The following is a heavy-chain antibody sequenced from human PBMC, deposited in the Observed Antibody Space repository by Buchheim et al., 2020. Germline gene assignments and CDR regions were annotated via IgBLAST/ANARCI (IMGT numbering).Heavy chain of an antibody. CDR1: GFTFNSHA. V-gene: IGHV3-23*01. Sequence: EVQLLESGGGLIQPGGSLRLSCAASGFTFNSHAMSWVRQAPGKGLEWVSSISGSGAITYYVDSVKGRFTISRDNSKNTLYLQMNSLRAEDTALYYWARGASSFYDMDVWGQGTT. CDR3: ARGASSFYDMDV. CDR2: ISGSGAIT. J-gene: IGHJ6*02.